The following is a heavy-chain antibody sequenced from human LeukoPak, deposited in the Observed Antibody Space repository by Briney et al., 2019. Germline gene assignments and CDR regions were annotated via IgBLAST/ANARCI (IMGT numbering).Heavy chain of an antibody. D-gene: IGHD5-18*01. CDR2: ISGSGGST. CDR3: AKDARALGYSYGYGPDAFDI. V-gene: IGHV3-23*01. CDR1: GFTFSSYA. J-gene: IGHJ3*02. Sequence: PGGSLRLSCAASGFTFSSYAMSWVRQAPRKGLEWVSAISGSGGSTYYADSVKGRFTISRDNSKNTLYLQMNSLIAEDTAVYYCAKDARALGYSYGYGPDAFDIWGQGTMATVSS.